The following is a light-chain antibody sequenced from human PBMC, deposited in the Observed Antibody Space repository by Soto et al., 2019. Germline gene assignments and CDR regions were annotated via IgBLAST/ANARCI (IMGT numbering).Light chain of an antibody. CDR1: SSDVGSYNL. CDR2: EVN. V-gene: IGLV2-23*02. CDR3: CSYAGSSTLAV. J-gene: IGLJ7*01. Sequence: QSALTQPASVSGSPGQSITISCTGTSSDVGSYNLVSWYQQHPTKAPKLMIYEVNKRPSGVSNRFSGSKSDNTASLTISGLQAEDEADYSCCSYAGSSTLAVFGGGTQLTVL.